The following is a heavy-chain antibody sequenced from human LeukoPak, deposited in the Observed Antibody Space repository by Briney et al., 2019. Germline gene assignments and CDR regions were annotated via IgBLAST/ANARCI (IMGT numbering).Heavy chain of an antibody. Sequence: SETLSLTCTVSGGSISSYYWSWIRQPPGKGLEWIGYIYTSGSTNYNPSPKSRVTISVDTSKNQFSLKLSSVTAADTAVYYCARLSLRHYYYYMDVWGKGTTVTVSS. D-gene: IGHD3-16*01. CDR2: IYTSGST. CDR3: ARLSLRHYYYYMDV. J-gene: IGHJ6*03. CDR1: GGSISSYY. V-gene: IGHV4-4*09.